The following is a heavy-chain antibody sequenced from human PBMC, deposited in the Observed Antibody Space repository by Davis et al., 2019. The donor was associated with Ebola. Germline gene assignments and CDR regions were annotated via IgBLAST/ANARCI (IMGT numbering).Heavy chain of an antibody. J-gene: IGHJ6*04. D-gene: IGHD1-1*01. V-gene: IGHV3-23*01. CDR2: IGGGGGSI. Sequence: GESLKISCAASGFTFSSSAMSWGRQAPGKGLEWVSSIGGGGGSIYYADSVKGRFTISRDNAKNSLYLQMNSLRAEDTAVYYCARTIGYYGMDVWGKGTTVTVSS. CDR3: ARTIGYYGMDV. CDR1: GFTFSSSA.